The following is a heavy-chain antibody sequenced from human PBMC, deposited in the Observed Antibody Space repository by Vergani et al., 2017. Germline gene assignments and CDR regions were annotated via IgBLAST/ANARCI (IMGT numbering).Heavy chain of an antibody. CDR3: ARVFGIAVAWDAFDI. J-gene: IGHJ3*02. Sequence: EVQLVESGGGLIQPGGSLRLSCAASGFTVSSNYMSWVRQAPGKGLEWVSVIYSGGSTYYADSVKGRFTISRDNSKNTLYLQMNSLRAEYTAVYYCARVFGIAVAWDAFDIWGQGTMVTVSS. CDR1: GFTVSSNY. CDR2: IYSGGST. D-gene: IGHD6-19*01. V-gene: IGHV3-53*01.